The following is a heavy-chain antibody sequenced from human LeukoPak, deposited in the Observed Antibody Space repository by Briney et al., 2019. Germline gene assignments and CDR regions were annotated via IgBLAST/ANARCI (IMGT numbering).Heavy chain of an antibody. CDR3: AREGTATSFGY. CDR2: IYHSGRT. Sequence: SETLSLTCTVSGDSISSGGYYWSWIRQHPGKGLEWIGHIYHSGRTYYNPSLKSRVTVSLDTSKNQFSLKLTSVTAADTAVYYCAREGTATSFGYWGQGTLVTVSS. V-gene: IGHV4-31*03. CDR1: GDSISSGGYY. J-gene: IGHJ4*02.